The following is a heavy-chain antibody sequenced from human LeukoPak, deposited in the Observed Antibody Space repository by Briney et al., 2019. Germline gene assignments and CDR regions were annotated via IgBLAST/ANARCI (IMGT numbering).Heavy chain of an antibody. J-gene: IGHJ4*02. CDR3: ASQVRGVIRYFDY. CDR2: LYNSGST. D-gene: IGHD3-10*01. CDR1: GGSISSYY. Sequence: SETLSLTCTVSGGSISSYYWSWIRQAPGKGLEWIGYLYNSGSTNYNPSLKSRVTISADTSKNQFSLKLSSVTAADTAVYYCASQVRGVIRYFDYWGQGTLVTVSS. V-gene: IGHV4-59*12.